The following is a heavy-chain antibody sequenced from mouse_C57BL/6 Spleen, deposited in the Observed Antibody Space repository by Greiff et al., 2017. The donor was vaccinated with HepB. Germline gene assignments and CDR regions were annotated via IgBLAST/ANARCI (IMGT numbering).Heavy chain of an antibody. Sequence: QVQLQQPGAELVMPGASVKLSCKASGYTFTSYWMHWVKQRPGQGLEWIGEIDPSDSYTNYNQKFKGKSTLTVDKSSSTSYMQRSSLTSEDSAVYYCARDGPWFAYWGQGTLVTVSA. V-gene: IGHV1-69*01. CDR2: IDPSDSYT. D-gene: IGHD2-3*01. CDR3: ARDGPWFAY. CDR1: GYTFTSYW. J-gene: IGHJ3*01.